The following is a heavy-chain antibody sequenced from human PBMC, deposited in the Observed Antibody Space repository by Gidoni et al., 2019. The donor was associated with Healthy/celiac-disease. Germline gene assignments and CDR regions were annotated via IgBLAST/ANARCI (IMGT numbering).Heavy chain of an antibody. D-gene: IGHD2-15*01. V-gene: IGHV4-39*01. CDR1: GGPISSSSYY. J-gene: IGHJ4*02. Sequence: QLQLQESGPGLVKPSETLSLTCTVFGGPISSSSYYWGWIRQPPGKGLEWIGSIYDSRGTYYNPSINSRVTISVDASKNPFSLRLSSVTAADAAVYYCAGHLRSGGSKRPLDYWGQGTLVTVSS. CDR3: AGHLRSGGSKRPLDY. CDR2: IYDSRGT.